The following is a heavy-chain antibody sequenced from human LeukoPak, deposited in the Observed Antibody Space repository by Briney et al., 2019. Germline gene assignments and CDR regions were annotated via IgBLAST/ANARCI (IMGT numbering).Heavy chain of an antibody. Sequence: SVKVSCKASGGTFSSYAISLVRQAPGQGLEWMGRIIPIFGTANYAQKFQGRVTITTDESTSTAYMELSSLRSEDTAVYYCARDAMVRGVRVSFDPWGQGTLVTVSS. V-gene: IGHV1-69*05. CDR1: GGTFSSYA. J-gene: IGHJ5*02. D-gene: IGHD3-10*01. CDR2: IIPIFGTA. CDR3: ARDAMVRGVRVSFDP.